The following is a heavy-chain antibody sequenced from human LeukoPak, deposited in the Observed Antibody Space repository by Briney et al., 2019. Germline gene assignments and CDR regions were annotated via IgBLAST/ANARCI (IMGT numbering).Heavy chain of an antibody. CDR1: GYTFTTYA. V-gene: IGHV1-3*01. Sequence: ASVTVSCKASGYTFTTYAMHWVRQAPGQRLEWMGWINGDNGNTKYSQKFQGRVTITRDTSAYTGYMELRGLSSEDTAVYFSARAPYDILTGYSLNWFDPWGQGTLVTVSS. CDR3: ARAPYDILTGYSLNWFDP. D-gene: IGHD3-9*01. CDR2: INGDNGNT. J-gene: IGHJ5*02.